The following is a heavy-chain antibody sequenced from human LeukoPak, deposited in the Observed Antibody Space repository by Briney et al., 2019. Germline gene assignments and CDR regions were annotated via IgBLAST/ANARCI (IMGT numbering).Heavy chain of an antibody. J-gene: IGHJ3*02. Sequence: SETLSLTCTVSGGSISSYYWNWIRQPPGKGLEWIGYIYYSGGTNYNPALKSRVSITLDTFKNQFSLNLSSVTAADTAVYYCARASLYYDSSGKRTFDIWGQGRMVTVSS. CDR2: IYYSGGT. CDR1: GGSISSYY. D-gene: IGHD3-22*01. V-gene: IGHV4-59*01. CDR3: ARASLYYDSSGKRTFDI.